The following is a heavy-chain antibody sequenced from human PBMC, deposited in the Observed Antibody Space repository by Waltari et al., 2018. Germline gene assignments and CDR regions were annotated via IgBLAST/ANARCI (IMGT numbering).Heavy chain of an antibody. CDR3: ARGRTVTPRGAGYYMDV. V-gene: IGHV4-34*01. J-gene: IGHJ6*03. Sequence: QVQLQQWGAGLLKPSETLSLTCAVYGGSFSGYYWSWIRPPPGTGLEWIGEINHSGSTNYNPSLKSRVTISVDTSKNQFSLKLSSVTAADTAVYYCARGRTVTPRGAGYYMDVWGKGTTVTISS. D-gene: IGHD4-17*01. CDR1: GGSFSGYY. CDR2: INHSGST.